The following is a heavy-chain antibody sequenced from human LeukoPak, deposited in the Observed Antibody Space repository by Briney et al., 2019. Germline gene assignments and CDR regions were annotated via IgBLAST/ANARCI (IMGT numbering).Heavy chain of an antibody. CDR1: GFIFSNYA. CDR2: IWHDGRNE. V-gene: IGHV3-33*01. CDR3: ARGYYYDFSVTPDY. D-gene: IGHD3-22*01. J-gene: IGHJ4*02. Sequence: PGGSLRLSCAASGFIFSNYAMHWVRQAPGKGLEWVAVIWHDGRNEYYADSVKGRFTISRDTSKNTLYLQMNSLRVEDTAVYYCARGYYYDFSVTPDYWDQGTLVTVSS.